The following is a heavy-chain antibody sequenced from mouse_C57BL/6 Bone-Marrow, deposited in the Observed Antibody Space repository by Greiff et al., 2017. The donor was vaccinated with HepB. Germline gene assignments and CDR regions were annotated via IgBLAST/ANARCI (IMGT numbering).Heavy chain of an antibody. V-gene: IGHV1-82*01. CDR2: IYPGDGDT. D-gene: IGHD3-2*02. CDR1: GYAFSSSW. J-gene: IGHJ3*01. CDR3: AGARQLRLRFAY. Sequence: QVQLKQSGPELVKPGASVKISCKASGYAFSSSWMNWVKQRPGKGLEWIGRIYPGDGDTNYNGKFKGKATLTADKSSSTAYMQLSSLTSEDSAVYFCAGARQLRLRFAYWGQGTLVTVSA.